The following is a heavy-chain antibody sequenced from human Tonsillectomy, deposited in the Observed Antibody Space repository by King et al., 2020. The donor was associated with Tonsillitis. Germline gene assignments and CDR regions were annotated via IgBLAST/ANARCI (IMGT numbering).Heavy chain of an antibody. CDR2: IYYTGST. CDR3: AGSGATVDY. V-gene: IGHV4-31*03. CDR1: GGSISTDGYF. J-gene: IGHJ4*02. Sequence: QLQESGPGLVKPSQTLSLNCTVSGGSISTDGYFWSWIRQHPEKGLEWIAYIYYTGSTYYNQSLKSRVTISVDRSKNQFSLKVSSVTAADTAVYYCAGSGATVDYWGQGTLVTVSA. D-gene: IGHD2-15*01.